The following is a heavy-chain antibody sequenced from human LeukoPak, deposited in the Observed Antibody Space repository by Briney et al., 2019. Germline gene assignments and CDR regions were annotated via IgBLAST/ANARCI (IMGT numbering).Heavy chain of an antibody. D-gene: IGHD6-6*01. J-gene: IGHJ6*02. CDR2: ISRSSDYT. CDR1: GFNFRDYY. V-gene: IGHV3-11*03. CDR3: ARSAARLRYYYAMDV. Sequence: GGSLRLSCTASGFNFRDYYMSWIRQAPGKGLEWVSYISRSSDYTNYADSVKGRFTISRDNAKNSLYLQMNSLRAEDTAVYFCARSAARLRYYYAMDVWGQGTTVTVCS.